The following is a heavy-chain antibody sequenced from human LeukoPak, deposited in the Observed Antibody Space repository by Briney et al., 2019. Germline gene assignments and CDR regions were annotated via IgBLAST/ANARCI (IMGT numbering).Heavy chain of an antibody. J-gene: IGHJ5*02. D-gene: IGHD3-9*01. CDR3: ARAVTDFDWSNWFDP. CDR2: INPNSGGT. V-gene: IGHV1-2*02. CDR1: GYTFTSYY. Sequence: ASVKVSCKASGYTFTSYYMHWVRQAPGQGLEWMGWINPNSGGTNYAQKFQGRVTMTRDTSISTAYMELSRLRSDDTAVYYCARAVTDFDWSNWFDPWGQGTLVTVSS.